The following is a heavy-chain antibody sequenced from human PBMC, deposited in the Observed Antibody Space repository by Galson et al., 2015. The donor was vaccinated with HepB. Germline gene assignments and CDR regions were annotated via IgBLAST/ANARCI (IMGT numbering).Heavy chain of an antibody. CDR3: ARDLGVDSSGYYRHYYYGMDV. CDR1: GDSVSSNSAA. Sequence: CAISGDSVSSNSAAWNWIRQSPSRGLEWLGRTYYRSKWYNDYAVSVKSRITINPDTSKNQFSLQLNSVTPEDTAVYYCARDLGVDSSGYYRHYYYGMDVWGQGTTVTVSS. V-gene: IGHV6-1*01. CDR2: TYYRSKWYN. D-gene: IGHD3-22*01. J-gene: IGHJ6*02.